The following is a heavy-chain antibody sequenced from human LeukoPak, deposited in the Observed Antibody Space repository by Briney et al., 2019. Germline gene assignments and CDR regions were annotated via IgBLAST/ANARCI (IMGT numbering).Heavy chain of an antibody. CDR3: ARGYSGSWHSNVYFDY. V-gene: IGHV1-3*02. D-gene: IGHD6-13*01. J-gene: IGHJ4*02. CDR1: GYTFTSYA. CDR2: SNAGNGNT. Sequence: ASVKVSCKASGYTFTSYAMHWVRQAPGQRLEWMGWSNAGNGNTKYSQEFQGRVTMTRNTSISTAYMELSSLKSEDTAVYYCARGYSGSWHSNVYFDYWGQGTLVTVSS.